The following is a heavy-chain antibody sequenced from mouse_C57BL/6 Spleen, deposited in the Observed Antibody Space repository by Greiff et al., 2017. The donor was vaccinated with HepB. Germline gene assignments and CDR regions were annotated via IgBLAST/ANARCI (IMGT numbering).Heavy chain of an antibody. CDR1: GYSITSGYY. CDR2: ISYDGSN. J-gene: IGHJ2*01. V-gene: IGHV3-6*01. CDR3: ARQRYDVSLDY. Sequence: EVQLQQSGPGLVKPSQSLSLTCSVTGYSITSGYYWNWIRQFPGNKLEWMGYISYDGSNNYNPSLKNRISITRDTSKNQFFLKLNSVTTEDTATYYCARQRYDVSLDYWGQGTTLTVSS. D-gene: IGHD2-12*01.